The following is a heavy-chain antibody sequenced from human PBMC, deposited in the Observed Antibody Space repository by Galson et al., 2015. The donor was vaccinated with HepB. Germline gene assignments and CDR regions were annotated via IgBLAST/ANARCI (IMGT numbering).Heavy chain of an antibody. CDR1: GFTFSSYS. CDR3: ARIAAPGYWYFDL. Sequence: SLRLSCAASGFTFSSYSMNWVRQAPGKGLEWVSYISSSSSTIYYADSVKGRFTISRDNAKNSLYLQMNSLRDEDTAVYYCARIAAPGYWYFDLWGRGTLVTVSS. V-gene: IGHV3-48*02. D-gene: IGHD6-13*01. J-gene: IGHJ2*01. CDR2: ISSSSSTI.